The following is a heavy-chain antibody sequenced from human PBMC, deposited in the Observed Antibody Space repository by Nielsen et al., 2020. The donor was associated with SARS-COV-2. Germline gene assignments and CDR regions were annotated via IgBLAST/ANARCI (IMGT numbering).Heavy chain of an antibody. CDR3: AAESVDTAMVDY. D-gene: IGHD5-18*01. V-gene: IGHV3-21*04. J-gene: IGHJ4*02. CDR2: ISSSSSYI. Sequence: GESLKISCAASGFTFSSYSMNWVRQAPGKGLEWVSSISSSSSYIYYADSLKGRFTISRDNAKNSLYLQMNSLRAEDTAVYYCAAESVDTAMVDYWGQGTLVTVSS. CDR1: GFTFSSYS.